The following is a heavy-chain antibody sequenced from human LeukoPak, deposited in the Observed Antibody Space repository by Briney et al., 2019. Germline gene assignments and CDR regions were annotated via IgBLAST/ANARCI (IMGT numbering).Heavy chain of an antibody. CDR2: ISSSSSTI. V-gene: IGHV3-48*01. D-gene: IGHD5-18*01. J-gene: IGHJ4*02. CDR3: VKDQGYSYGYDY. Sequence: PGGSLRLSCAASGFTFSSYSMNWVRQAPGKGLEWVSYISSSSSTIYYADSVKGRFTISRDNAKNSLYLQMSSLRAEDTAVYYCVKDQGYSYGYDYWGQGTLVTVSS. CDR1: GFTFSSYS.